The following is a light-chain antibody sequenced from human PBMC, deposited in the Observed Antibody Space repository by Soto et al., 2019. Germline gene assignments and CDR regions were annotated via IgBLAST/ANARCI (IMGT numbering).Light chain of an antibody. CDR2: GAS. V-gene: IGKV3-20*01. CDR1: QSVSSSY. Sequence: EIVLTQSPGTLSLSPGERATRSSRASQSVSSSYLAWYQEKPGQAPRLRIYGASTRATGIPDRFSGSGSGTDFTLTISRLETEDFAVYYCQQYGSSSWTFGQGTKVEIK. CDR3: QQYGSSSWT. J-gene: IGKJ1*01.